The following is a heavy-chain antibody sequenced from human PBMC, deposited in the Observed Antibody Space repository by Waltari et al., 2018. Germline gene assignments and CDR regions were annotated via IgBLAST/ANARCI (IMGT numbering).Heavy chain of an antibody. D-gene: IGHD5-18*01. J-gene: IGHJ4*02. CDR3: VREGIVYGYRERGYYFDS. CDR2: IMWNGSTT. V-gene: IGHV3-20*04. Sequence: EVQLVESGGGVVRPGGSLRLSWAASGFTFDEYGMSWVRQVPGKGLEWVAGIMWNGSTTRFADSVKGRFTISRDNANNSLHLQMNSLRGEDTALYYCVREGIVYGYRERGYYFDSWGQGTLVTVSS. CDR1: GFTFDEYG.